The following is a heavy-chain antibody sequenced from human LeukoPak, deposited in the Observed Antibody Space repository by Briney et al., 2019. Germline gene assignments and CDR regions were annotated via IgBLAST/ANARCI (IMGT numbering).Heavy chain of an antibody. J-gene: IGHJ6*02. D-gene: IGHD6-19*01. Sequence: KPSETLSLTCTVSGGSISSSSYYWGWIRQPPGKGLEWIGSIYYSGSTYYNPSLKSRVTISVDTSKNQFSLKLSSVTAADTAVYYCARSLGIAVAGVYYYGMDVWGQGTTVTVSS. CDR1: GGSISSSSYY. CDR2: IYYSGST. V-gene: IGHV4-39*07. CDR3: ARSLGIAVAGVYYYGMDV.